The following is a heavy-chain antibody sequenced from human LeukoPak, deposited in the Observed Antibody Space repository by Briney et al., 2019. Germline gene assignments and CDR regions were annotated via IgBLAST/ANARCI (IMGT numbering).Heavy chain of an antibody. V-gene: IGHV1-46*01. CDR1: GYTFTSYY. CDR2: INPSGGST. Sequence: ASVKVSCKASGYTFTSYYMHWARQAPGQGLEWMGIINPSGGSTSYAQKFQGRVTMTRDTSTSTVYMELSSLRSEDTAVYYCARGSYGSGSYLVKDGDYWGQGTLVTVSS. J-gene: IGHJ4*02. CDR3: ARGSYGSGSYLVKDGDY. D-gene: IGHD3-10*01.